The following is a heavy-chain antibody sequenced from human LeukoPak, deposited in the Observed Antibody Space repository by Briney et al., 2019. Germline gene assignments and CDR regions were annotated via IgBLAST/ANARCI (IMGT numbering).Heavy chain of an antibody. Sequence: GGSLRLSCAASGFTFSSYGMSWVRQAPGKGLEWVSTISGTGGSTYYADSVKGRFTISRDNSKNTLYLQMNSLRAEDTAVYYCARIYDSSGNHHYWGQGTLVTVSS. J-gene: IGHJ4*02. CDR1: GFTFSSYG. CDR3: ARIYDSSGNHHY. CDR2: ISGTGGST. D-gene: IGHD3-22*01. V-gene: IGHV3-23*01.